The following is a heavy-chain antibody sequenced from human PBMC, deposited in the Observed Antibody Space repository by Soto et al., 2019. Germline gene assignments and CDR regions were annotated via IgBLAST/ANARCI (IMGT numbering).Heavy chain of an antibody. CDR3: AKVDVPTAGSFDF. J-gene: IGHJ4*02. V-gene: IGHV3-23*01. Sequence: GESRKISCVASGFTFSRHGLSWVRQAPGKGLEWVSTINPSGDSTFYADSVKGRFTISRDNSKNTVYLQMNSLSVGDTAVYLCAKVDVPTAGSFDFWGQGVLLSVFS. CDR1: GFTFSRHG. D-gene: IGHD6-13*01. CDR2: INPSGDST.